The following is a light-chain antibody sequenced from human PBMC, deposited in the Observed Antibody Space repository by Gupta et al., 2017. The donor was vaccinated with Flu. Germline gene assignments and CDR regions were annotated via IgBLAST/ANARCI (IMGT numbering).Light chain of an antibody. Sequence: QFVLAQPPSVSGAPGQRVTISCTGSSSNIGGGYDVHWYQQVPGKAPKRLIYGNNNRPSGGADRFSGSKPGTSASLAIAGLQTEEEADYYCQSYDSSRSGSKVFGGGTKLTVL. CDR1: SSNIGGGYD. CDR3: QSYDSSRSGSKV. J-gene: IGLJ3*02. V-gene: IGLV1-40*01. CDR2: GNN.